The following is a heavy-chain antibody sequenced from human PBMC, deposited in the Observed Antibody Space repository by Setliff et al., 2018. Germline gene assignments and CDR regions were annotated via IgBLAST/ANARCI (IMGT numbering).Heavy chain of an antibody. CDR1: GGSVSSGSYY. J-gene: IGHJ4*02. V-gene: IGHV4-61*02. D-gene: IGHD5-12*01. CDR3: ARTLSGYLSYFDS. CDR2: IYTSGST. Sequence: SETLSLTCTVSGGSVSSGSYYWSWIRQPAGKGLEWIGRIYTSGSTNYNPSLKSRVAISVDTSKNQFSLRLSSVTAADTAVYYCARTLSGYLSYFDSWGQGTLVTVSS.